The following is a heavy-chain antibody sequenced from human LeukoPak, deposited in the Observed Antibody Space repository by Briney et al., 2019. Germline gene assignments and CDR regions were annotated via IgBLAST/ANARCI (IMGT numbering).Heavy chain of an antibody. V-gene: IGHV4-4*07. D-gene: IGHD6-19*01. J-gene: IGHJ4*02. CDR3: ASARDFGWEGIWN. Sequence: PSETLSLTCSVSGDSISTYYWTWIRQPAGKGLEWIGRIYISGTPNYNPSLRGRVTMSIDTSMNQFSLKLTSVTAADTAVYYCASARDFGWEGIWNWGQGTLVTVSS. CDR2: IYISGTP. CDR1: GDSISTYY.